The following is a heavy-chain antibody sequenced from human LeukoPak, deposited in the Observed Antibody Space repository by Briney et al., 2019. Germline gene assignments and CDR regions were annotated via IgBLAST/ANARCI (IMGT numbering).Heavy chain of an antibody. CDR1: GGSISSSSYY. D-gene: IGHD6-19*01. J-gene: IGHJ2*01. V-gene: IGHV4-39*01. CDR2: IYYSGRT. CDR3: ARRRSGWFTYWYFDL. Sequence: PSETLSLTCTVSGGSISSSSYYWGWIRQPPGKGLEWIGSIYYSGRTYYNPSLKSRVTISVDTSKNQFSLKLSSVTAADTAVYYCARRRSGWFTYWYFDLWGRGTLVTVSS.